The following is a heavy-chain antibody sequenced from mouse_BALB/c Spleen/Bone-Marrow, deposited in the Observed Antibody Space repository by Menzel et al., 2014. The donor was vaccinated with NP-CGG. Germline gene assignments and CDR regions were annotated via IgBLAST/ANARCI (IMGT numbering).Heavy chain of an antibody. Sequence: QVQLEQSGSELRSPGSSVKLSCKDFDSEVFPIAYMGWIKLKPGHGFDWIGDILPNIGSTIYGEKFEDIATLDADTVSNTAYLELNSLTSEDAAIYYCARRGTTGSMDYWGQGTSVTVSS. J-gene: IGHJ4*01. CDR2: ILPNIGST. V-gene: IGHV15-2*02. CDR1: DSEVFPIAY. CDR3: ARRGTTGSMDY. D-gene: IGHD1-1*01.